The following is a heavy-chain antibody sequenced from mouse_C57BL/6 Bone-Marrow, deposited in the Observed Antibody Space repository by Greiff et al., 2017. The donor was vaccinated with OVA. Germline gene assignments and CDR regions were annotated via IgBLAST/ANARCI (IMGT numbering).Heavy chain of an antibody. CDR1: GFTFTDYY. Sequence: EVNLVESGGGLVQPGGSLSLSCAASGFTFTDYYMSWVRQPPGKALEWLGFIRNKANGYTTEYSASVKGRFTISRDNSQSILYLQMNALRAEDSATYYCASLHYYGSSYAMDYWGQGTSVTVSS. J-gene: IGHJ4*01. CDR3: ASLHYYGSSYAMDY. V-gene: IGHV7-3*01. D-gene: IGHD1-1*01. CDR2: IRNKANGYTT.